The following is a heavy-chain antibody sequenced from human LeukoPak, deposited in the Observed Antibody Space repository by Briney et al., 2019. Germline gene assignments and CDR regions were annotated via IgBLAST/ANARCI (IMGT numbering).Heavy chain of an antibody. CDR2: IKQDGSEK. CDR1: GFTFSSYW. D-gene: IGHD4-17*01. CDR3: AKGPYGDYGHYFDY. V-gene: IGHV3-7*01. J-gene: IGHJ4*02. Sequence: GGSLRLSCAASGFTFSSYWMSWVRQAPGRGLEWVANIKQDGSEKYYVDSVKGRFTISRDNAKNSLYLQMNSLRAEDTAVYYCAKGPYGDYGHYFDYWGQGTLVTVSS.